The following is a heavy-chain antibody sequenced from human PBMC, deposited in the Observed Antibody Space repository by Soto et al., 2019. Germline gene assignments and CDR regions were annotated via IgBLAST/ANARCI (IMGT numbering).Heavy chain of an antibody. CDR1: GGSFSGYY. CDR2: INHSGST. CDR3: ARGLTMVRGVIITRYYYMDV. D-gene: IGHD3-10*01. V-gene: IGHV4-34*01. J-gene: IGHJ6*03. Sequence: SETLSLTCAVYGGSFSGYYWSWIRQPPGKGLEWIGEINHSGSTNYNPSHKSRVTISVDTSKNQFSLKLSSVTAADTAVYYCARGLTMVRGVIITRYYYMDVWGKGTTVTVSS.